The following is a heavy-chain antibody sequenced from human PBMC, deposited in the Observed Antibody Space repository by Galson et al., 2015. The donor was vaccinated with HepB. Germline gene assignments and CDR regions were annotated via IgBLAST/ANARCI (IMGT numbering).Heavy chain of an antibody. CDR3: ARDSPPGIAVAAPLDY. J-gene: IGHJ4*02. CDR1: GFTFSSYS. Sequence: SLRLSCAASGFTFSSYSMNWVRQAPGKGLEWVSSISSSSSYIYYADSVKGRFTISRDNAKNSLYLQMNSLRAEDTAVYYCARDSPPGIAVAAPLDYWGQGTLVTVSS. V-gene: IGHV3-21*01. D-gene: IGHD6-19*01. CDR2: ISSSSSYI.